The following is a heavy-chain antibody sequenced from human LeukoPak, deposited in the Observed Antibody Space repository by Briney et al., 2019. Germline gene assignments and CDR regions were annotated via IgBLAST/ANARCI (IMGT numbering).Heavy chain of an antibody. CDR1: GGSFSGHY. D-gene: IGHD3-3*01. J-gene: IGHJ4*02. Sequence: SETLSLTCAVYGGSFSGHYWNWIRQSPGKGLEWIGEINHSGSTNYNPSLKSRVTISVDTSKNQFSLKLSSVTAADTAVYYCARGGYDFWSGYFSGASLFDYWGQGTLVTVSS. CDR2: INHSGST. CDR3: ARGGYDFWSGYFSGASLFDY. V-gene: IGHV4-34*01.